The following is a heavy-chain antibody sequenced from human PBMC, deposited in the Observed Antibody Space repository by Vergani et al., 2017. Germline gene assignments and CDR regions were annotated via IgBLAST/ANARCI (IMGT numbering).Heavy chain of an antibody. CDR2: ISSNGGST. J-gene: IGHJ3*02. CDR3: VKDTVAGTGGAFDS. Sequence: EVQLVESGGGLVQPGGSLRLSCSASGFTFSSYAMHWVRQAPGKGLEYVSAISSNGGSTYYAESVKGRFTISRDNSKNTLYLQMTSLRAEDTAVYYCVKDTVAGTGGAFDSWGQGTMVTVSS. CDR1: GFTFSSYA. V-gene: IGHV3-64D*06. D-gene: IGHD6-19*01.